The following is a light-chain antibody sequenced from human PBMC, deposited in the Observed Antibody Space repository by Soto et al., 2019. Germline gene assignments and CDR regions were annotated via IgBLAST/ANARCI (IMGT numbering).Light chain of an antibody. Sequence: DIQMTQSPSTLAASLGDRVTITCRASQTISSWFAWYQQKPGKAPKLLIYKASTLKSGVPSRFRGSGSGTDFTLTISSLQPEDFETYYCQQLNSYPLTFGQGTRLEIK. CDR1: QTISSW. CDR3: QQLNSYPLT. V-gene: IGKV1-5*03. CDR2: KAS. J-gene: IGKJ5*01.